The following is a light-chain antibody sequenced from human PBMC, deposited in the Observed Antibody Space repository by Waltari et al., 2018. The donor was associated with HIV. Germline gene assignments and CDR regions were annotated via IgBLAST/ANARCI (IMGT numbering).Light chain of an antibody. CDR3: QSFDSSLTTSGVI. CDR1: SSNIGAGYD. V-gene: IGLV1-40*01. J-gene: IGLJ2*01. Sequence: QSVLTQPPSVSGAPGQRVTIPCTGSSSNIGAGYDVHWYQQPPGTAPKLLIYANINRPSGVPDRFSGSKSGSSASLAITGLQAEDEAHYYCQSFDSSLTTSGVIFGGGTKLTVL. CDR2: ANI.